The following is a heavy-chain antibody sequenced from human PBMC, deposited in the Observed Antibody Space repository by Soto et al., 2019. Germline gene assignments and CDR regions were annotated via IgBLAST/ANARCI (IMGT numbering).Heavy chain of an antibody. D-gene: IGHD6-13*01. CDR3: ARSKQQLKFGMDV. J-gene: IGHJ6*02. V-gene: IGHV3-30-3*01. CDR2: ISYDGSNK. CDR1: GFTFSSYA. Sequence: QVQLVESGGGVVQPGRSLRLSCAASGFTFSSYAMHWVRQAPGKGLEWVAVISYDGSNKYYADSVKGRFTISRDNSKNTLYLQMTRLRAEDTAVYYCARSKQQLKFGMDVWGQGTTVTVSS.